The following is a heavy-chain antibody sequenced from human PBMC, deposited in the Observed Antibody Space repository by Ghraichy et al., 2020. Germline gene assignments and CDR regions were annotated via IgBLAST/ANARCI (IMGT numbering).Heavy chain of an antibody. CDR3: VRDWDLDS. D-gene: IGHD1-26*01. V-gene: IGHV3-48*01. CDR2: ISNSGSTI. CDR1: GFTFSDLA. J-gene: IGHJ4*02. Sequence: GGSLRLSCEASGFTFSDLAMNWVRQTPGKGLEWISYISNSGSTIYYAESVKGRFTISRDNAKNLLYLQMNVLRAEDTAVYYCVRDWDLDSWGQGTLVTVSS.